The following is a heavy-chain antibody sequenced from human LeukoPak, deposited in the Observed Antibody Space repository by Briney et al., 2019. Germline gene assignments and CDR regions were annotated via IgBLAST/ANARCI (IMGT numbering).Heavy chain of an antibody. CDR3: ARAGPRRDVLLWFGEWPPCDY. CDR2: IYYSGST. D-gene: IGHD3-10*01. Sequence: SETLSLTCTDSGGSISSSSYYWGWIRQPPGKGLEWIGSIYYSGSTYYNPSLKSRVTISVDTSKNQCSLQLSSVTAADTAVYYCARAGPRRDVLLWFGEWPPCDYWGQGILVTVSS. V-gene: IGHV4-39*07. J-gene: IGHJ4*02. CDR1: GGSISSSSYY.